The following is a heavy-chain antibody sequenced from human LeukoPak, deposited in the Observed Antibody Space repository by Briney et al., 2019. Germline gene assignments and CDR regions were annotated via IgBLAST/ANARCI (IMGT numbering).Heavy chain of an antibody. V-gene: IGHV3-30*03. CDR1: GFTFSSYG. Sequence: GRSLRLSCAASGFTFSSYGMHWVRQAPGKGLEWVAVISYDGSNKYYADSVKGRFTISRDNSKNTLYLQMNSLRAEDTAVYYCAMTTVAGTFDYWGQGTLVTVSS. J-gene: IGHJ4*02. D-gene: IGHD6-19*01. CDR2: ISYDGSNK. CDR3: AMTTVAGTFDY.